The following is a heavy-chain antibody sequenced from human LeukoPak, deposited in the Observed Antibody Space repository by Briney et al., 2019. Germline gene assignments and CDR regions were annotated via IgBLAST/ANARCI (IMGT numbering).Heavy chain of an antibody. CDR2: ISSSSSTI. CDR1: GFTFSSYS. D-gene: IGHD1-26*01. CDR3: ARDLIPLVGATTGVDY. V-gene: IGHV3-48*04. Sequence: GGSLRLSCAASGFTFSSYSMNWVRQAPGKGLEGVSYISSSSSTIYYADSVKGRFTISRDNAKNSLYLQLNSLRAEDTAVYYCARDLIPLVGATTGVDYWGQGTLVTVSS. J-gene: IGHJ4*02.